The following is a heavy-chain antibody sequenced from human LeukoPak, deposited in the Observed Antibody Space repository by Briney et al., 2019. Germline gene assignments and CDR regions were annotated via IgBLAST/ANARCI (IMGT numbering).Heavy chain of an antibody. V-gene: IGHV4-61*02. D-gene: IGHD2-21*02. CDR2: LYTNDNT. CDR3: ARGVVTDDYYMDV. J-gene: IGHJ6*03. CDR1: GGSANSGRYY. Sequence: PSETLSLTCTVAGGSANSGRYYWTWIRQPAGKGLEWIGRLYTNDNTNYNPSLESRVSISLDAYKSQFYLQLTSVTAADTAAYFCARGVVTDDYYMDVWGKGTTVTVSS.